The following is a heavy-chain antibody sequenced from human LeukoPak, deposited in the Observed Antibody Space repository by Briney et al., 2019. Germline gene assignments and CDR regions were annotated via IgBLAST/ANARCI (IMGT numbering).Heavy chain of an antibody. J-gene: IGHJ4*02. V-gene: IGHV1-2*02. D-gene: IGHD2-2*02. CDR2: INPNSGGT. CDR3: ARDIRYCSSTSCYKVVDY. CDR1: GYTFTGYY. Sequence: GASVKVSCKASGYTFTGYYMHWVRQAPGQGLEWMGWINPNSGGTNYAQKFQGRVTMTRDTSISTAYMELSRLRSDDTAVYYCARDIRYCSSTSCYKVVDYWGQGTLVTVSS.